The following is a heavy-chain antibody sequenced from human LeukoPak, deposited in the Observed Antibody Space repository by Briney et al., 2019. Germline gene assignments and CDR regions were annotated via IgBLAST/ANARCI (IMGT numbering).Heavy chain of an antibody. CDR2: IWYVGSNK. J-gene: IGHJ4*02. CDR3: AKDLEEYCSGGSCYSCDY. CDR1: GFTFSSYG. Sequence: GGSLRLSCAASGFTFSSYGMHWVRQAPGKGLEWVGVIWYVGSNKYYADSVKGRFTISRDNSKNTLYLQMNSLRAEDTAVYYCAKDLEEYCSGGSCYSCDYWGQGTLVTVSS. D-gene: IGHD2-15*01. V-gene: IGHV3-33*06.